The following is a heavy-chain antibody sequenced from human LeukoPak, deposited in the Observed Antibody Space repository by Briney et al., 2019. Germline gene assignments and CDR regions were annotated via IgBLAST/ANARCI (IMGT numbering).Heavy chain of an antibody. V-gene: IGHV3-30-3*01. CDR1: GFTFSSYA. Sequence: GGSLRLSCAASGFTFSSYAMHWVRQAPGKGLEWVAVISYDGSNEYYADSVKGRFTISRDNSKNTLYLQMNSLRAEDTAVYYCARDHQQLVGGYYFDYWGQGTLVTVSS. CDR2: ISYDGSNE. CDR3: ARDHQQLVGGYYFDY. D-gene: IGHD6-13*01. J-gene: IGHJ4*02.